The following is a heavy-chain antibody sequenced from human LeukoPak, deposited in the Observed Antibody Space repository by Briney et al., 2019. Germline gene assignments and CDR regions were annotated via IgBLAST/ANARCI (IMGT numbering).Heavy chain of an antibody. CDR1: LDSFSGYS. D-gene: IGHD6-6*01. Sequence: SETLSLTCAVYLDSFSGYSWSWIRQPPGKGLEWIGDINSGGDTNYNPSLKSRVTLSVDASKNQFSLRLTSVTAADTAMYYCARDRSPFIAAPSYNWFDPWGQGTLVTVSS. J-gene: IGHJ5*02. V-gene: IGHV4-34*01. CDR3: ARDRSPFIAAPSYNWFDP. CDR2: INSGGDT.